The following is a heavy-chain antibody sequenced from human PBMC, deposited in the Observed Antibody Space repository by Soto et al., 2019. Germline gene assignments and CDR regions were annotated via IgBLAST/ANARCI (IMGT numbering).Heavy chain of an antibody. J-gene: IGHJ3*02. D-gene: IGHD6-6*01. V-gene: IGHV2-5*02. CDR1: GFSLSTSGVG. CDR3: AHRRARTAARDDAFDI. Sequence: QITLKESGPTVVKPTQTLTLTCIFSGFSLSTSGVGVGWIRQPPGKSLEWLALIYWDDDKRYRPSLKSRLTITRDTSKTHVVLIMTNMDPVDTATYYGAHRRARTAARDDAFDIWGQGTMVTISS. CDR2: IYWDDDK.